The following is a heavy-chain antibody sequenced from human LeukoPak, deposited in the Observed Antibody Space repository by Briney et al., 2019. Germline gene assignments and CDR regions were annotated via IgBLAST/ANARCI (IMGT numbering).Heavy chain of an antibody. V-gene: IGHV3-74*01. CDR3: AKDRSGRESGNQRDDY. J-gene: IGHJ4*02. Sequence: PGGSLRLSCAASGFTFSSYSMNWVRQAPGKGLVWVSRINSDGSSTSYADSVKGRFTISRDNSKNTLYLQMNSLRAEDTAVYYCAKDRSGRESGNQRDDYWGQGTLVTVSS. CDR2: INSDGSST. D-gene: IGHD1-14*01. CDR1: GFTFSSYS.